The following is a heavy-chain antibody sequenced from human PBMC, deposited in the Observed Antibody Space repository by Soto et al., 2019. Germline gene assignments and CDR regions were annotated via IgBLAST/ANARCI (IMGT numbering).Heavy chain of an antibody. Sequence: SETLSLTWAVSGGSISRGGYSWSCIRQPPGKGLEWIGYIYYSGSTYYNPSLKSRVTISVDTSKNQFSLKLSSVTAADTAVYYCARAQAGPYTPFDYWGQGTLVTVSS. CDR1: GGSISRGGYS. CDR3: ARAQAGPYTPFDY. D-gene: IGHD3-10*01. J-gene: IGHJ4*02. CDR2: IYYSGST. V-gene: IGHV4-61*08.